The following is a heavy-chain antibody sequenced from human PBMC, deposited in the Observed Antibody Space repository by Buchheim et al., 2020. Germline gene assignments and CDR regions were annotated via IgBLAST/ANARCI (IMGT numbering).Heavy chain of an antibody. Sequence: EVQLVESGGGLVQPGGSLRLSCGASGFTFSSYWVHWVRQAPGKWLVWVSHINSDGSGTNYAYSVKGRFTISRDNAKNTVYLQMNSLRGEDTAVYYCTRVQNDGYNSGLFYFDQWGRGTL. V-gene: IGHV3-74*01. CDR1: GFTFSSYW. J-gene: IGHJ4*02. D-gene: IGHD5-24*01. CDR3: TRVQNDGYNSGLFYFDQ. CDR2: INSDGSGT.